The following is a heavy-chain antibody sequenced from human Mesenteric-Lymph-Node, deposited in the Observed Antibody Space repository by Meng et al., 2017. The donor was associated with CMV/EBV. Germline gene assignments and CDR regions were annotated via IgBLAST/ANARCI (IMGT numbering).Heavy chain of an antibody. CDR1: GYTFTSYG. J-gene: IGHJ5*02. CDR3: ARKPRIGQLGWFDP. Sequence: ASVKVSCKASGYTFTSYGISWVRQAPGQGLEWMGIINPSGGSTSYAQKFQGRVTMTRDTSTSTVYMELSSLRSEDTAVYYCARKPRIGQLGWFDPWCQGTLVTVSS. CDR2: INPSGGST. V-gene: IGHV1-46*01. D-gene: IGHD6-6*01.